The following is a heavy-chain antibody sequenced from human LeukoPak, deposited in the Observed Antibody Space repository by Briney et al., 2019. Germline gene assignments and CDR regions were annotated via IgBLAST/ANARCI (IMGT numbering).Heavy chain of an antibody. Sequence: GRSLRLSCAASGFTFSSYAMHWVHQAPGKGLEWVAVISYDGSNKYYADSVKGRFTISRDNSKNTLYLQMNSLRAEDTAVYYCATSSGPYYYGSGKTPWGQGTLVTVSS. V-gene: IGHV3-30*04. CDR1: GFTFSSYA. D-gene: IGHD3-10*01. CDR3: ATSSGPYYYGSGKTP. J-gene: IGHJ5*02. CDR2: ISYDGSNK.